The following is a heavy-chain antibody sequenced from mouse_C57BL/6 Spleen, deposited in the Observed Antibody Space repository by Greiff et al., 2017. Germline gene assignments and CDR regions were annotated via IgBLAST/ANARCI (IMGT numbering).Heavy chain of an antibody. V-gene: IGHV2-2*01. J-gene: IGHJ3*01. D-gene: IGHD3-2*02. CDR3: ARSGTFSWFAY. CDR1: GFSLTSYG. CDR2: IWSGGST. Sequence: QVQLQQSGPGLVQPSQSLSITCTVSGFSLTSYGVHWVRQSPGKGLEWLGVIWSGGSTDDNAAFISRLSISKDNSKSQVFFKMNSLQADDTAIYYCARSGTFSWFAYWGQGTLVTVSA.